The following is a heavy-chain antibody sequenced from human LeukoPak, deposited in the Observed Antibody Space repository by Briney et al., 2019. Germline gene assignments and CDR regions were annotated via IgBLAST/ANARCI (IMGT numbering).Heavy chain of an antibody. CDR3: ARGSLGDSSSS. CDR1: GFTFSSYS. CDR2: ISSSSSYI. Sequence: GGSLRLSCAASGFTFSSYSMNWVRQAPGKGLEWVSSISSSSSYIYYADSVKGRFTISRDNAKDSLYLQMNSLRAEDTAMYYCARGSLGDSSSSWGQGTLVTVSS. V-gene: IGHV3-21*01. D-gene: IGHD3-22*01. J-gene: IGHJ5*02.